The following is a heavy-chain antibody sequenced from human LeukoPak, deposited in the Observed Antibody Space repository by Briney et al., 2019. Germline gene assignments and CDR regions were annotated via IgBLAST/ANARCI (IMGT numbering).Heavy chain of an antibody. Sequence: SETLSLTCTVSGGSISSGDYYWSWIRQPPGKGLEWIGYIYYSGSTYYNPSLKSRVTISVDTSKNQFSLKLSSVTAADTAVYYCARDSTGRGFDYWGQGTLVTVSS. D-gene: IGHD2-8*02. CDR1: GGSISSGDYY. V-gene: IGHV4-30-4*01. J-gene: IGHJ4*02. CDR3: ARDSTGRGFDY. CDR2: IYYSGST.